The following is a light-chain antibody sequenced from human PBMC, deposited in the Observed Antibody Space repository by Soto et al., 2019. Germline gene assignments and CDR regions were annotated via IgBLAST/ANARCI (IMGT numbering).Light chain of an antibody. Sequence: EIVLTQSPATLSLSPGERATLSCRASQSVSSYLAWYQQKPDQAPRLLIYDASNRATGIPARFSGSGSGTDFTLTISSLEPEDFAVYYCQQRSNWPRTFGQGTKVEIQ. J-gene: IGKJ1*01. CDR3: QQRSNWPRT. CDR1: QSVSSY. V-gene: IGKV3-11*01. CDR2: DAS.